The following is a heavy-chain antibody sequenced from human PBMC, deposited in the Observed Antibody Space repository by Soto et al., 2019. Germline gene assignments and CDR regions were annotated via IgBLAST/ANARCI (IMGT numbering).Heavy chain of an antibody. J-gene: IGHJ4*02. CDR1: GYSFTSYW. Sequence: GESLKISCKGSGYSFTSYWIGWVRQMPGKGLEWVGIIYPGDSDTRYSPSFQGQVTISADKSIRTAYLQWRSLKATDTAIYYCARSDYSDSPFDYWGQGTLVTVSS. CDR3: ARSDYSDSPFDY. V-gene: IGHV5-51*01. D-gene: IGHD4-17*01. CDR2: IYPGDSDT.